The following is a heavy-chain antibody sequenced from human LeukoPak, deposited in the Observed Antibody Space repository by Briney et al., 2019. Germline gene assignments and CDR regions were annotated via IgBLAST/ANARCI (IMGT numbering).Heavy chain of an antibody. V-gene: IGHV3-23*01. CDR2: ISGGGGST. J-gene: IGHJ1*01. CDR3: AKSPYKALLQRTFRYFQS. D-gene: IGHD3-10*01. CDR1: GITLTSSA. Sequence: PGGSLRLSCATSGITLTSSAMSWVRQAPGKGLEWISCISGGGGSTFYADSVKGRFTISRDNSKNTLYLQMNRLRAEDTAVYYCAKSPYKALLQRTFRYFQSWGQGTQVTVSS.